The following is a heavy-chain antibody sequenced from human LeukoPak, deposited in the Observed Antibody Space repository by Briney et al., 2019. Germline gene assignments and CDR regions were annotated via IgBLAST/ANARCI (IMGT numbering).Heavy chain of an antibody. CDR2: ISAYNGNT. D-gene: IGHD3-3*01. CDR3: AREGDGFWSGRYYMDV. Sequence: GASVKVSCKASGYTFTSYGISWVRQAPGQGLEWMGWISAYNGNTNYAQKLQGRVTMTTDTSTSTAYIELRSLRSDDTAVYYCAREGDGFWSGRYYMDVWGKGTTVTVSS. CDR1: GYTFTSYG. J-gene: IGHJ6*03. V-gene: IGHV1-18*01.